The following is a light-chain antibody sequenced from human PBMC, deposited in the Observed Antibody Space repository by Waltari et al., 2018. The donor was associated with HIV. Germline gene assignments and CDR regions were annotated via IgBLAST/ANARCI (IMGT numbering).Light chain of an antibody. CDR1: SRAVGNYNL. J-gene: IGLJ2*01. Sequence: QSALTQPPPAYGSPGKSITLPCPGNSRAVGNYNLVHWYQQNPGKAPKLMIYEDSKRPSWVSNRFSGSKSGNTASLTISGLQAEDEADYYCCSYAGSSTFPVVFGGGTKLTVL. CDR2: EDS. CDR3: CSYAGSSTFPVV. V-gene: IGLV2-23*02.